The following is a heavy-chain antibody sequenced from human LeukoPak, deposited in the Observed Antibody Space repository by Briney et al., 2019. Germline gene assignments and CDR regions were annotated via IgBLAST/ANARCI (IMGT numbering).Heavy chain of an antibody. D-gene: IGHD5-12*01. V-gene: IGHV3-21*01. CDR3: ARGEDKATITGFDY. CDR1: EFTFSNYV. J-gene: IGHJ4*02. Sequence: GGSLRLSCAASEFTFSNYVMNWVRQAPGKGLEWVSAISGSSSYIYYADSVKGRFTISRDNAKNTLYLQMNSMTADDTAVYFCARGEDKATITGFDYWGPGTLVTVSS. CDR2: ISGSSSYI.